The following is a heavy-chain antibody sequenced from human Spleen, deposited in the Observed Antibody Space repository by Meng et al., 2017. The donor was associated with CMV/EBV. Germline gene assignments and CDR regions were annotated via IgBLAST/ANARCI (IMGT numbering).Heavy chain of an antibody. CDR3: ASQGTLDAFDI. CDR1: GFTFSGST. J-gene: IGHJ3*02. V-gene: IGHV3-73*01. Sequence: GGSLRLSCAASGFTFSGSTMHWVRQASGKGLQWVGRIRSEAYNYATAYAASVTGRFTITRDDSKNTAYLQMNSLKTEDTAVYYCASQGTLDAFDIWGQGTMVTVSS. D-gene: IGHD1-1*01. CDR2: IRSEAYNYAT.